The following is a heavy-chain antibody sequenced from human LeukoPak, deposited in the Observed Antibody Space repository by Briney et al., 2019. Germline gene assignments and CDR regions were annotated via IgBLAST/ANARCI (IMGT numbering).Heavy chain of an antibody. CDR2: IKQDGSEE. CDR1: GFTFSSYC. Sequence: GGSPRLSCAGSGFTFSSYCMSWVRQAPGKGLEWVANIKQDGSEEYYVDSVKGRFTISRDNAKNSLYLQMNSLRAEDTAVYYCASERTGKVARYWGQGTLVTVSS. D-gene: IGHD5-12*01. CDR3: ASERTGKVARY. J-gene: IGHJ4*02. V-gene: IGHV3-7*05.